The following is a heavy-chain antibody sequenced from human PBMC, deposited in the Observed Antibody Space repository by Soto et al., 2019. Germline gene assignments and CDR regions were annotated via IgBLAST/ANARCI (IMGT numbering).Heavy chain of an antibody. J-gene: IGHJ4*02. Sequence: QITLKEAGPPLVKPTQTLTLTCSFSGFSLITSGVGVGWIRQPPGKALEWLALIYWDDDKGYSTSLKSRLTITKDTSKNQVVLTMTNMDPADTATYSCAHTMAPRIFDYWGQGTLVTVSS. CDR2: IYWDDDK. V-gene: IGHV2-5*02. CDR1: GFSLITSGVG. CDR3: AHTMAPRIFDY.